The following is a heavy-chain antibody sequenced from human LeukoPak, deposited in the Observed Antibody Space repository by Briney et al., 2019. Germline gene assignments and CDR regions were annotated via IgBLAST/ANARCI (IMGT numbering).Heavy chain of an antibody. V-gene: IGHV3-74*01. Sequence: GGSLRLSCAASGFIYSSHWMRWVRQAPGKGLVWVSRINPDGRSAGYADSVKGRFTISRDNAKNTLYLQMNSLRAEDTAVYYCARDPSRDYYGSGSYGDYWGQGTLVTVSS. D-gene: IGHD3-10*01. CDR1: GFIYSSHW. CDR2: INPDGRSA. J-gene: IGHJ4*02. CDR3: ARDPSRDYYGSGSYGDY.